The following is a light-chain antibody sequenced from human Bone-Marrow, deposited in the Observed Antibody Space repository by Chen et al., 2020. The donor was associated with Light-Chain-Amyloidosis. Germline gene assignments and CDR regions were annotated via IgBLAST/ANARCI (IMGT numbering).Light chain of an antibody. CDR2: ECT. Sequence: QSALTQPASVSGSPGQSITISCTGTSSDVGSYKFVSWFQHHPGKAPKLMIYECTQRPSGVSTRFSGSKSGNTASLTISGLQAEDEADYYCSSYAGSSTFVVFGGGTQLTVL. CDR1: SSDVGSYKF. CDR3: SSYAGSSTFVV. V-gene: IGLV2-23*01. J-gene: IGLJ7*01.